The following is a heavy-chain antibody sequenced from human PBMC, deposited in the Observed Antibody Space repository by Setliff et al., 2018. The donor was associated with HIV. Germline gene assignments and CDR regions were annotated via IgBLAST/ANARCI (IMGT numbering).Heavy chain of an antibody. CDR1: GFTFSNAW. D-gene: IGHD2-8*02. CDR2: IRSKTYGGPT. J-gene: IGHJ4*02. Sequence: PGGSLRLSCAASGFTFSNAWMSWVRQAPGKGLEWVGRIRSKTYGGPTEYAASVKGRFTISRDDSKSIAYLQMNSLKTEDTAVYYCTSAFADSAYWYFDYWGQGTLVTVSS. V-gene: IGHV3-15*01. CDR3: TSAFADSAYWYFDY.